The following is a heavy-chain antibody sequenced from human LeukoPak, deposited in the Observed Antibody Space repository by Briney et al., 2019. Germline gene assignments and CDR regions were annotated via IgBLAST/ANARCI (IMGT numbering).Heavy chain of an antibody. D-gene: IGHD3-9*01. CDR2: IYSGGDT. CDR1: GFTVSGNY. CDR3: AGAPYFDSGWSDP. J-gene: IGHJ5*02. V-gene: IGHV3-66*01. Sequence: GGSLRLSCTASGFTVSGNYMSWVRQAPGKGLEWVSIIYSGGDTYYADSVKGGFTISRDTWKNTLYLQPNSLRVEDTAVYYCAGAPYFDSGWSDPWGQGTLVTGSS.